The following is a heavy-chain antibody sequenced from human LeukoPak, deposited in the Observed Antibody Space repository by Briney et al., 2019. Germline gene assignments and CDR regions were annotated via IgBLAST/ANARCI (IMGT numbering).Heavy chain of an antibody. D-gene: IGHD6-13*01. CDR3: ARGGSSNWYWFDP. Sequence: GASVKVSCKASGGTFSSYAISWVRQAPGQGLEWMGRIIPILGIANYAQKFQGRVTITADKSTSTAYMELSSLRSEDTAVYYCARGGSSNWYWFDPWGQGTLVTVSS. J-gene: IGHJ5*02. V-gene: IGHV1-69*04. CDR1: GGTFSSYA. CDR2: IIPILGIA.